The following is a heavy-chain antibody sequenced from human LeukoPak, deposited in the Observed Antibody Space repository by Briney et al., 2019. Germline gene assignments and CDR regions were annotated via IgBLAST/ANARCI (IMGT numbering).Heavy chain of an antibody. Sequence: PGGSLRLSCAASGFTFSTYYMSWVRQAPGKGLEWVANIKKDGSEKYYVDSVKGRITISSDNAKNPLYLQMNSLRADNAAVYLCTREAAGGIDYWGQGTLVTVSS. J-gene: IGHJ4*02. D-gene: IGHD6-13*01. V-gene: IGHV3-7*01. CDR2: IKKDGSEK. CDR1: GFTFSTYY. CDR3: TREAAGGIDY.